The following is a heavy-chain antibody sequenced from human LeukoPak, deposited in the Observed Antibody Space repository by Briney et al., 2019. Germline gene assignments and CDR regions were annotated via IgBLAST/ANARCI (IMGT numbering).Heavy chain of an antibody. J-gene: IGHJ4*02. Sequence: ASVKVSCKASGYTFTSHYMHWVRQAPGQGLEWMGIINPSGGSTSYAQKFQGRVTMTRDTSTSTVYMELSSLRSEDTAVYYCARFAVHRRIAVTGQFGLDYWGRGTLVTVSS. CDR1: GYTFTSHY. CDR3: ARFAVHRRIAVTGQFGLDY. V-gene: IGHV1-46*01. D-gene: IGHD6-19*01. CDR2: INPSGGST.